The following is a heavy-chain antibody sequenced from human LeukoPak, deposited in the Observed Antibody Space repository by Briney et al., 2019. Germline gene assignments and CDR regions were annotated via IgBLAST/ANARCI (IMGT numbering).Heavy chain of an antibody. CDR1: GSSISSGEYY. Sequence: SETLSLTCTVSGSSISSGEYYWSWIRQHPGKGLEWIGYIYYNRSTYYNLSLKSRVTMSVDTSKNQFSLKLSSVTAADTAVYYCARDLLDTSMVHYWYFDLWGRGTLVTVSS. J-gene: IGHJ2*01. CDR2: IYYNRST. CDR3: ARDLLDTSMVHYWYFDL. D-gene: IGHD5-18*01. V-gene: IGHV4-31*03.